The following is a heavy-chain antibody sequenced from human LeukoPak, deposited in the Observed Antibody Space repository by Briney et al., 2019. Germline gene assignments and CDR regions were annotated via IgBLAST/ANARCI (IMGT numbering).Heavy chain of an antibody. CDR1: GGSFSVYY. D-gene: IGHD5-18*01. CDR2: INHSGST. J-gene: IGHJ4*02. V-gene: IGHV4-34*01. CDR3: AATRGYSYGYNY. Sequence: SETLSLTCAVYGGSFSVYYWSWIRQPPGKGLEWIGEINHSGSTNYNPSLKSRVTISVDTSKNQFSLKLSSVTAADTAVYYCAATRGYSYGYNYWGQGTLVTVSS.